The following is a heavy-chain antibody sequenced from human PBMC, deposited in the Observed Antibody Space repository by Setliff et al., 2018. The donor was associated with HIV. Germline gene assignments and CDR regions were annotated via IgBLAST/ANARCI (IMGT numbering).Heavy chain of an antibody. D-gene: IGHD6-19*01. CDR1: GFTFNDYY. CDR3: ARVLAVAGTDPPGDY. J-gene: IGHJ4*02. V-gene: IGHV3-11*05. CDR2: ISDSSTYT. Sequence: GGSLRLSCKASGFTFNDYYMSWVRQAPGKGLEWLSYISDSSTYTHYADSVKGRFTVSRDNAKSSLFLQMNSLRAEDTALYYCARVLAVAGTDPPGDYWGQGTLVTVSS.